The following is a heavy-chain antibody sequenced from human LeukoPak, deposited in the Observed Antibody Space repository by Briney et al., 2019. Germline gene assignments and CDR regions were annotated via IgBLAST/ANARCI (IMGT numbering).Heavy chain of an antibody. CDR2: FYYSGST. CDR3: AGLIRPGWFDP. Sequence: NPSETLSLTCTVSGGSISSGPYYWGWIRQPPGKGLEWIGSFYYSGSTYYNPSLISVDTSKNQFSLKLSSVTAADTAVYYCAGLIRPGWFDPWGQGTLVTVSS. CDR1: GGSISSGPYY. D-gene: IGHD1-14*01. V-gene: IGHV4-39*01. J-gene: IGHJ5*02.